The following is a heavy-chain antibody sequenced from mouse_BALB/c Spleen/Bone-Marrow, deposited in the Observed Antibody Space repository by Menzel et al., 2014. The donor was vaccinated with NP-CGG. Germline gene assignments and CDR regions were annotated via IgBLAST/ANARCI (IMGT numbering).Heavy chain of an antibody. J-gene: IGHJ3*01. CDR2: IYPNSGNT. D-gene: IGHD2-3*01. V-gene: IGHV1S130*01. Sequence: VQLHQSGPLLASRRASVNLFCKASSYIFTRSWVHWSQQRPGQGLDWIGEIYPNSGNTNYNEKFKGNATLTVDTSSSTAYVDLSSLTSEDSAVYYCARGGYGYYLFVYWGQG. CDR3: ARGGYGYYLFVY. CDR1: SYIFTRSW.